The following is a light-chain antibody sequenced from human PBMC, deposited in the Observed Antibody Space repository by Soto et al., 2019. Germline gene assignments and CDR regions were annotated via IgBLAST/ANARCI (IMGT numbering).Light chain of an antibody. J-gene: IGLJ3*02. Sequence: QSVLTQSPSASGTPGQRVTISCSGSSSNIGSNTVNWYQQLPGTAPKLLIYDNTHRPSGVPNRFSGSKSGTSASLAITGLQAEDEADYYCQSYDSGLSGHWVFGGGTKLTVL. CDR2: DNT. CDR1: SSNIGSNT. CDR3: QSYDSGLSGHWV. V-gene: IGLV1-44*01.